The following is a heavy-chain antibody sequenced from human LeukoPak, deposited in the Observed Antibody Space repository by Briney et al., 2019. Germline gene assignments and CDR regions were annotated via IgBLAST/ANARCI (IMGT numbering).Heavy chain of an antibody. J-gene: IGHJ3*02. Sequence: ASVKVSCKASGGTFSSYAISWVRQAPGQGLEWMGGIIPTFGTANYAQKFQGRVTITADESTSTAYMELSSLRSEDTAVYYCARGKFNDYVWGSYRYDAFDIWGQGTMVTVSS. V-gene: IGHV1-69*01. CDR3: ARGKFNDYVWGSYRYDAFDI. CDR2: IIPTFGTA. CDR1: GGTFSSYA. D-gene: IGHD3-16*02.